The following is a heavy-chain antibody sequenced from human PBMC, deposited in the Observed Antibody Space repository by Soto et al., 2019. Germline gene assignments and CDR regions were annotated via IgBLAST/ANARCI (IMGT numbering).Heavy chain of an antibody. CDR1: GRTFRDYD. J-gene: IGHJ3*02. V-gene: IGHV1-58*01. CDR2: IVVGSGNT. CDR3: AADVLTYGNGGYFFDGFDT. Sequence: SVKVACKASGRTFRDYDVKWVRQRRGRRLEWIGWIVVGSGNTNYAQDFQGRVTIKRDMSTDTVYMELSSLSSEDSAVFFCAADVLTYGNGGYFFDGFDTWGQGTKVTVSS. D-gene: IGHD2-15*01.